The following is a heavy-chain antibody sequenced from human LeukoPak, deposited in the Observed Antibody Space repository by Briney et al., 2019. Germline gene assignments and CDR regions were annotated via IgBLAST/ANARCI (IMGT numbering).Heavy chain of an antibody. CDR3: ARDRSSYEYYFDH. CDR2: ISYDGSNK. Sequence: GGSQTLPCAASVYTFSNYPMHWARQAPDKALEWVAVISYDGSNKYYADCVEGRFTIYRDNSKNSLYLQMNSLRAEETAVFYCARDRSSYEYYFDHWGEGTLVTVS. D-gene: IGHD5-12*01. V-gene: IGHV3-30-3*01. CDR1: VYTFSNYP. J-gene: IGHJ4*02.